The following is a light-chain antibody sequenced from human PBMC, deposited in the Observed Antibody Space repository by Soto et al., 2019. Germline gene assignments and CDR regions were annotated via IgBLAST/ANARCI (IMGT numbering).Light chain of an antibody. Sequence: DIQMTQSPSTLSASVGDRVTITCRASQSIRYWLAWHQQKPGEAPQVLIYDVSTLQKGVPSRFSGSGFGTEFTLNISSLQPDDVATYYCQQYHGFPYTFGLGTKVEIK. CDR2: DVS. CDR1: QSIRYW. J-gene: IGKJ2*01. CDR3: QQYHGFPYT. V-gene: IGKV1-5*01.